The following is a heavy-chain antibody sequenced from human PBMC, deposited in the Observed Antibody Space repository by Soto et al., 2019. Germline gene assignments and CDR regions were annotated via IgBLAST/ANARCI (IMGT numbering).Heavy chain of an antibody. D-gene: IGHD6-13*01. CDR3: ARDLNHIAAASYYYYVMDV. Sequence: GASVKVSCKASGYTFTGYYMHWVRQAPGQGLEWMGWINPNSGGTNYAQKFQGWVTMTRDTSISTAYMELSRLRSDDTAVNYCARDLNHIAAASYYYYVMDVWGQGTTVSVSS. CDR2: INPNSGGT. J-gene: IGHJ6*02. V-gene: IGHV1-2*04. CDR1: GYTFTGYY.